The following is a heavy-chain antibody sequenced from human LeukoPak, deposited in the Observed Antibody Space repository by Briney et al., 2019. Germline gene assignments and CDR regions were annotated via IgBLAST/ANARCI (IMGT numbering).Heavy chain of an antibody. CDR3: ARGYYDSSGYYRPYYYYYMDV. CDR1: GYTFTSYD. CDR2: MNPNSGNT. D-gene: IGHD3-22*01. Sequence: ASVKVSCKASGYTFTSYDINWVRQATGQGLEWMGWMNPNSGNTGYAQKFQGRVTMTRNTSISTAYMELSSLRSEDTAVYYCARGYYDSSGYYRPYYYYYMDVWGKGTTVTISS. J-gene: IGHJ6*03. V-gene: IGHV1-8*01.